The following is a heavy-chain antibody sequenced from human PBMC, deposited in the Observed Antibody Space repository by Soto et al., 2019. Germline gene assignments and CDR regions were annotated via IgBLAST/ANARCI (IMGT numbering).Heavy chain of an antibody. J-gene: IGHJ4*02. V-gene: IGHV3-30*18. CDR3: AKLSQDYYDSSGPRGY. Sequence: GGSLRLSCEASGFSFRSYGIHWVRQAPGQGLEWVAVISYDGSDKHYADSVKGRFTISIDSSKNTLYLQMNSLRPEDTAVYYCAKLSQDYYDSSGPRGYWGQGTLVTVSS. D-gene: IGHD3-22*01. CDR1: GFSFRSYG. CDR2: ISYDGSDK.